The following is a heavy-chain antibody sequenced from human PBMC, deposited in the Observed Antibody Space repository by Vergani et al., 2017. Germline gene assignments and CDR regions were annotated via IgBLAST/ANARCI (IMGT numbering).Heavy chain of an antibody. CDR1: GFTFSSYW. V-gene: IGHV3-23*04. Sequence: EVQLVESGGGLVQPGGSLRLSCAASGFTFSSYWMHWVRQAPGKGLEWVSTINTNGDYTRYGDSVKGRFTISRDNSKSTLYLQMNSLRAEDTAIYYCAKGGWNYWFDSWGQGTLVIVS. CDR2: INTNGDYT. J-gene: IGHJ5*01. D-gene: IGHD1-1*01. CDR3: AKGGWNYWFDS.